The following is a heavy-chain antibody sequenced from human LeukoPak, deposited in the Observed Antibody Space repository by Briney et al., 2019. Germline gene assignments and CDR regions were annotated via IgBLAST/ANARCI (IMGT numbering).Heavy chain of an antibody. CDR2: INPSGGST. CDR1: GYTFTSYY. CDR3: ARDRDVLLWFGDTYYFDY. Sequence: ASVKVSCKASGYTFTSYYMHWVRQAPGQGLEWMGIINPSGGSTSYAQKFQGRVTMTRDTSISTAYMELSRLRSDDTAVYYCARDRDVLLWFGDTYYFDYWGQGTLVTVSS. J-gene: IGHJ4*02. D-gene: IGHD3-10*01. V-gene: IGHV1-46*01.